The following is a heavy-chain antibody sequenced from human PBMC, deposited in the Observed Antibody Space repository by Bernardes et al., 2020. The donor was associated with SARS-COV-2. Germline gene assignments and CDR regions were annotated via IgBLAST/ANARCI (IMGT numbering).Heavy chain of an antibody. Sequence: SQTLSLTCTVSGGSISSGRHYWSWIRQPAGKGLEWIGRIYISGYTNYNPSLNSRITMSVDTPENQFSLKLSSVTAADTAVYFCARSYCSGGNCFFDYWGQGTLVTVSS. D-gene: IGHD2-15*01. CDR3: ARSYCSGGNCFFDY. CDR2: IYISGYT. CDR1: GGSISSGRHY. V-gene: IGHV4-61*02. J-gene: IGHJ4*02.